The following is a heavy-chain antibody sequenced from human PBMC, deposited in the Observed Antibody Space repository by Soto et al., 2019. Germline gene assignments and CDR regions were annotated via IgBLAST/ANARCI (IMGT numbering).Heavy chain of an antibody. CDR1: GGSISSSNW. Sequence: SETLSLTCAVSGGSISSSNWWSWVRQPPGKGLEWIGEIYHSGSTNYNPSLKSRVTISVDKSKNQFSLKLSSVTAADTAVYYCARILVVAGPGNIWLFDYWGQGTLVTVSS. D-gene: IGHD6-19*01. V-gene: IGHV4-4*02. CDR2: IYHSGST. J-gene: IGHJ4*02. CDR3: ARILVVAGPGNIWLFDY.